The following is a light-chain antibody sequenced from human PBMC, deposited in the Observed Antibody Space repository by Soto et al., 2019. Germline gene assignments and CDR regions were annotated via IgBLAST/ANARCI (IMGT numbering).Light chain of an antibody. V-gene: IGKV3-15*01. CDR1: QSVSSY. Sequence: EIVLTQSPATLSVSPGERATLSCRASQSVSSYLAWYQQKPGQAPRLLIYGASTRATGIPARISGSGSGTEFFPSIISLQTEDFTAYYCQQYNNETPWTFGQGTKVEIK. CDR3: QQYNNETPWT. J-gene: IGKJ1*01. CDR2: GAS.